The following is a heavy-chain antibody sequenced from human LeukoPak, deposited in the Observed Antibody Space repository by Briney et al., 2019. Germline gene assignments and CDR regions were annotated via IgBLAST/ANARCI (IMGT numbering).Heavy chain of an antibody. D-gene: IGHD3-10*01. V-gene: IGHV1-69*04. J-gene: IGHJ4*02. CDR2: IIPILGIA. Sequence: SVKVSCKASGYTFRNYAITWVRQAPGQGLEWMGRIIPILGIANYAQKFQGRVTITADTSTDTAYMELSSLRSEDTAVYYCATIQGSGSYEELDYWGQGTLVTVSS. CDR3: ATIQGSGSYEELDY. CDR1: GYTFRNYA.